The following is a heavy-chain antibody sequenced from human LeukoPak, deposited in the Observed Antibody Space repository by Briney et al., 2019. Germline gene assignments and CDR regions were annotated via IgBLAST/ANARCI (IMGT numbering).Heavy chain of an antibody. D-gene: IGHD3-16*02. J-gene: IGHJ4*02. CDR3: ARLTDYVWGSYRPEPDY. V-gene: IGHV4-39*07. Sequence: SETLSLTCTVSGGSISSGSYYWGWIRQPPGKGLEWIGSIYYSGSTYYKPSLKSRVTISLDTSKNQFSLKLSSVTAADTAVYYCARLTDYVWGSYRPEPDYWGQGTLVTVSS. CDR1: GGSISSGSYY. CDR2: IYYSGST.